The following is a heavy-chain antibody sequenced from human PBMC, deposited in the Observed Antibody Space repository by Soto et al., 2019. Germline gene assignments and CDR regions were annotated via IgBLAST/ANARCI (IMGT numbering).Heavy chain of an antibody. V-gene: IGHV3-74*01. CDR1: GFAVNSYG. Sequence: GGSLRLSCTASGFAVNSYGMNWVRQAPGKGLVWVSRINSDGSSTSYADSVKGRFTISRDNAKNTLYLQMNSLRAEDTAVYYCARDRNGIDYWGQGTLVTVSS. J-gene: IGHJ4*02. CDR3: ARDRNGIDY. CDR2: INSDGSST.